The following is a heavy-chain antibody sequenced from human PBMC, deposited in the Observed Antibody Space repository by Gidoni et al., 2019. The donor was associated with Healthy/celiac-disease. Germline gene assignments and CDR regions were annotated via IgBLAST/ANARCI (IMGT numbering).Heavy chain of an antibody. V-gene: IGHV1-2*02. J-gene: IGHJ4*02. D-gene: IGHD5-12*01. CDR1: GYSFTGYY. CDR2: INPNSGGT. CDR3: ARAQSGHTRGYSGYELCY. Sequence: QVPLVQSGAEVKKPGASVKVTGRASGYSFTGYYMHWLRQAPGQGLEWMGWINPNSGGTNYAQKFQGRVTMTRDTSISTAYMELSRLRSDDTAVYYCARAQSGHTRGYSGYELCYWGQGTLVTVSS.